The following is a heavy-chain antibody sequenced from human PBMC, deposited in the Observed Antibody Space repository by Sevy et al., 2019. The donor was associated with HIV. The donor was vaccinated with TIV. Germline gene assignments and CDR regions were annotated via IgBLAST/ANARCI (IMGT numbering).Heavy chain of an antibody. J-gene: IGHJ6*03. V-gene: IGHV1-69*06. CDR2: IIPIFGTA. Sequence: ASVKVSCKASGGTFSSYAISWVRQAPGQGLEWMGGIIPIFGTANYAQKFQGRVTITADKSTSIAYMELSSLRSEDTAVYYCARQYSGYDYPYYYYYYMDVWGKGTTVTVSS. CDR1: GGTFSSYA. D-gene: IGHD5-12*01. CDR3: ARQYSGYDYPYYYYYYMDV.